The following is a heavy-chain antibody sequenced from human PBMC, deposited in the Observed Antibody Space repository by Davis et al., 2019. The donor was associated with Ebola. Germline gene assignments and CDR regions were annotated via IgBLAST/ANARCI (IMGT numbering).Heavy chain of an antibody. CDR1: GGSISSYY. CDR3: ARRSLGYYYGSGSNPRYYYYGMDV. Sequence: MPSETLSLTCTVSGGSISSYYWSWIRQPPGQGLEWIGYIYYSGSTNYTPSLKSRVTISVDTSKNQFSLKLSSVTAADTAVYYCARRSLGYYYGSGSNPRYYYYGMDVWGQGTTVTVSS. J-gene: IGHJ6*02. D-gene: IGHD3-10*01. CDR2: IYYSGST. V-gene: IGHV4-59*08.